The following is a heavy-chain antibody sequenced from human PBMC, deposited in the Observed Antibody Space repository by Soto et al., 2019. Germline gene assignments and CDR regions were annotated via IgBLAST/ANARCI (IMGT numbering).Heavy chain of an antibody. CDR2: IIPIFGTA. CDR1: GGTFSSYA. CDR3: ARCPRYRRYYYGMDV. J-gene: IGHJ6*02. Sequence: QVQLVQSGAEVKKPGSSVKVSCKASGGTFSSYAISWVRQAPGQGREWMGGIIPIFGTANYAQKFQGRVTITADKSTSTADMELSSLRSEDTAVYYCARCPRYRRYYYGMDVWGQGTTVTVSS. V-gene: IGHV1-69*06. D-gene: IGHD2-2*02.